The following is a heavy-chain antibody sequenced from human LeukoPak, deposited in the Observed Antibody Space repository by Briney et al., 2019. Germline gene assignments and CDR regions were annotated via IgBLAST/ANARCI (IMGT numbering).Heavy chain of an antibody. CDR1: EFTFSNYW. CDR3: ARVRYYYMDV. CDR2: IRQDGSEK. V-gene: IGHV3-7*01. Sequence: GGSLRFSCAASEFTFSNYWMGWVRQAPGKGLEWVANIRQDGSEKYYVDSVKGRFTISRDNAKNSLYLQVNSLRAEDTAVYYCARVRYYYMDVWGKGTTVTVSS. J-gene: IGHJ6*03.